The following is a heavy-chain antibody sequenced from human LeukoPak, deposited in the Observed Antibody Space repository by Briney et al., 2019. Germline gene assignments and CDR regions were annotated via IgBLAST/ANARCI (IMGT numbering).Heavy chain of an antibody. V-gene: IGHV4-39*07. CDR3: AADYSGNYHVEFDY. CDR2: ISYTGST. J-gene: IGHJ4*02. D-gene: IGHD1-26*01. CDR1: GGSLSSSTYY. Sequence: SETLSLTCTVSGGSLSSSTYYWGWLRQPPGKGLEWIGSISYTGSTYYNPSLKSRVTISVDTSKNQFSLKLSSVTAADTAVYYCAADYSGNYHVEFDYWGQGTLVTVSS.